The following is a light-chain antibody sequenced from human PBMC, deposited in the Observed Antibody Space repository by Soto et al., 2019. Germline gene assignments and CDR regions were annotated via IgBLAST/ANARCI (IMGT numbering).Light chain of an antibody. V-gene: IGKV1-39*01. J-gene: IGKJ5*01. CDR1: QSISSY. Sequence: QMTQSPSSLSASVGDMVTITCRASQSISSYLNWYQQKPGEAPKLLIYAASTLQSGVPPRFSGSGSGTEFTLTISSLQPEDFASYYCQKLDNLPSTFGQGTRLEIK. CDR3: QKLDNLPST. CDR2: AAS.